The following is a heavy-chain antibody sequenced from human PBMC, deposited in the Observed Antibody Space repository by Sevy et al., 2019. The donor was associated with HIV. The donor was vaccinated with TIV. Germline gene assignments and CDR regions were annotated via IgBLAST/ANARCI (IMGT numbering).Heavy chain of an antibody. CDR2: ISAYNGNT. J-gene: IGHJ4*02. V-gene: IGHV1-18*01. D-gene: IGHD2-8*01. CDR1: GYTFTSYG. Sequence: ASVKVSCKASGYTFTSYGISWVRQAPGQGLEWMGWISAYNGNTNYAQKLQGRVTMTTDTSTGTAYMELRSLGSDDTAVYYCARDRGYCTNGVCYTMYYFDYWGQGTLVTVSS. CDR3: ARDRGYCTNGVCYTMYYFDY.